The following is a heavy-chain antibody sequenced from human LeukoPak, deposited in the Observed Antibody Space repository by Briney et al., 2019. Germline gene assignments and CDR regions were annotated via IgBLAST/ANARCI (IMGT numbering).Heavy chain of an antibody. V-gene: IGHV4-59*08. J-gene: IGHJ4*02. D-gene: IGHD3-16*01. CDR1: GGSISSYY. CDR3: ARVRITFGGAPLYYFDY. Sequence: SETLSLTCTVSGGSISSYYWSWIRQPPGKGLEWIGYIYYSGSTNYNPSLKSRVTISVDTSKNQFSLKLSSVTAADTAVYYCARVRITFGGAPLYYFDYWGQGTLVTVSS. CDR2: IYYSGST.